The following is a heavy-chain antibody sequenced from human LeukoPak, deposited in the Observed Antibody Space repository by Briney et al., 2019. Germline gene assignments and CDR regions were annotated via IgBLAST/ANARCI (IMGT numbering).Heavy chain of an antibody. D-gene: IGHD4-17*01. CDR3: ARNTVTTSGYYYYGMDA. CDR1: GFTFSSYA. Sequence: QTGGSLRLSCAASGFTFSSYAMHWVRQAPGKGLEWVAVISYDGSNKYYADSVKGRFTISRDNSKNTLYLQMNSLRAEDTAVYYCARNTVTTSGYYYYGMDAWGQGTTVTVSS. V-gene: IGHV3-30-3*01. J-gene: IGHJ6*02. CDR2: ISYDGSNK.